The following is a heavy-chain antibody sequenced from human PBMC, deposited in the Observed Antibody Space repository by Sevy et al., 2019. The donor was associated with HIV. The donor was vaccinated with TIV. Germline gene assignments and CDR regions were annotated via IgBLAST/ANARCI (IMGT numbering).Heavy chain of an antibody. V-gene: IGHV3-21*04. Sequence: GGSLRLSCAASGFTFSDYSMSWVRQAPGKGLEWVSSIIVSSTYIYYADSVKGRFTISGDNVKNSLYLQMNSLRAEDTAVYYCARETVSGYNLWGQGTLVTVSS. J-gene: IGHJ4*01. CDR3: ARETVSGYNL. CDR2: IIVSSTYI. CDR1: GFTFSDYS. D-gene: IGHD5-12*01.